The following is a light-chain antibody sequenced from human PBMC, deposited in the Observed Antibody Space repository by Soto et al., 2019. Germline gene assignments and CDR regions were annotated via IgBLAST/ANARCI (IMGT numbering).Light chain of an antibody. J-gene: IGKJ4*01. Sequence: IVLTQSPGTLSLFPGERATLSCRASQSVGRRYLAWYQQKPGQAPRLLIYDTSDRASDIPDRFSGSGSGTDFTLTISRLVPEDFAVYYCQHQGTFGGGTKVEIK. CDR1: QSVGRRY. CDR2: DTS. V-gene: IGKV3-20*01. CDR3: QHQGT.